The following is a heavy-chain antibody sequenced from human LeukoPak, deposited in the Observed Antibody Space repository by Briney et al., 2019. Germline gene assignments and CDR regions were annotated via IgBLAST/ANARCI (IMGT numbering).Heavy chain of an antibody. V-gene: IGHV3-23*01. J-gene: IGHJ5*02. D-gene: IGHD1-1*01. CDR3: AKDPIGYIPNWFDP. CDR1: GFTFNSYA. CDR2: ISGSGGST. Sequence: AGGSLRLSCAASGFTFNSYAMSWVRQAPGKGLEWVSAISGSGGSTYYADSVKGRFTISRDNSKNTLYLQMNSLRAEDTAVYYCAKDPIGYIPNWFDPWGQGTLVTVSS.